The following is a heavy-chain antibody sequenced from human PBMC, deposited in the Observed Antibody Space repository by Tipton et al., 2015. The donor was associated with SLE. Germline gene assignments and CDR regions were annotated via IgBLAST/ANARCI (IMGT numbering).Heavy chain of an antibody. V-gene: IGHV3-23*01. CDR2: INNSGGST. CDR3: AKDFWVDSNAY. J-gene: IGHJ4*02. Sequence: SLRLSCAASGFTFSSHAMSWVRQAPGKGLEWVSAINNSGGSTYYADSVKGRFTISRDISKNTLFLQTNSLRTEDTAVYYCAKDFWVDSNAYWGQGTLITVSS. D-gene: IGHD2-21*01. CDR1: GFTFSSHA.